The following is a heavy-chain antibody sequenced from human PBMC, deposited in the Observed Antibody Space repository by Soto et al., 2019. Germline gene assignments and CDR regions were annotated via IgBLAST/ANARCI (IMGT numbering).Heavy chain of an antibody. CDR3: ARDRSDILEWLLLGH. D-gene: IGHD3-3*01. CDR2: IWYDGSNK. CDR1: GFTFSSYG. V-gene: IGHV3-33*01. Sequence: QVQLVESGGGVVQPGRSLRLSCAASGFTFSSYGMHWVRQAPGKGLEWVAVIWYDGSNKYYADSVKGRFTISRDNSKNTLDLQMNSLRAEDTAVYYCARDRSDILEWLLLGHWGQGTLVTVSS. J-gene: IGHJ4*02.